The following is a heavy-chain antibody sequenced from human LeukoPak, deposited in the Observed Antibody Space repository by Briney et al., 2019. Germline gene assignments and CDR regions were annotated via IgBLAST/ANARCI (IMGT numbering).Heavy chain of an antibody. V-gene: IGHV3-30-3*01. D-gene: IGHD4-17*01. Sequence: GGSLRLSCAASGFTFSSYAMHWVRQAPGKWLEWVAVISYDGSNKYYADSVKGRFTISRDNSKNTLYLQMNSLRAEDTAVYYCAREGFERTVTAPFFDYWGQGTLVTVSS. J-gene: IGHJ4*02. CDR1: GFTFSSYA. CDR2: ISYDGSNK. CDR3: AREGFERTVTAPFFDY.